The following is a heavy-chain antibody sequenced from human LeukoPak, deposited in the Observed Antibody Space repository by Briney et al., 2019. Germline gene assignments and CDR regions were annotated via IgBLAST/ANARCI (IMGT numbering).Heavy chain of an antibody. Sequence: GGSLRLSCAASGFTFSSYWMNWARQAPGKGLEWVASINHNGNVNYYVDSVKGRFTISRDNSKNTLYLQMNSLRAEDTAVYYCAREGMLSGYDFWSGPLRYFDYWGQGTLVTVSS. CDR1: GFTFSSYW. CDR3: AREGMLSGYDFWSGPLRYFDY. V-gene: IGHV3-7*01. D-gene: IGHD3-3*01. CDR2: INHNGNVN. J-gene: IGHJ4*02.